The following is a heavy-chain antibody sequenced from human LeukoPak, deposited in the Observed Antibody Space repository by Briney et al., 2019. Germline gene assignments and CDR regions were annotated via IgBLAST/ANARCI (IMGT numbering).Heavy chain of an antibody. Sequence: ASVKVSCKASGYTFISYYLHWVRQAPGQGLEWLGWINPNNGGTKYAQKFQGWVTMTSDTSIRTAYLELRRLRSDDTAVYYCARDPGSSWYSDSWGQGTLVTVSS. J-gene: IGHJ4*02. CDR1: GYTFISYY. CDR3: ARDPGSSWYSDS. CDR2: INPNNGGT. V-gene: IGHV1-2*04. D-gene: IGHD6-13*01.